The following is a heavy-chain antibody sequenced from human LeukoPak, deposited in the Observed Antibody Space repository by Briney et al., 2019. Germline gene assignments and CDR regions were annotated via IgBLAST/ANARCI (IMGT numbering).Heavy chain of an antibody. CDR2: IYYSGST. V-gene: IGHV4-59*01. CDR3: ARVLKKAAGLYYYYYMDV. J-gene: IGHJ6*03. D-gene: IGHD6-13*01. CDR1: GGSISSYY. Sequence: SETLSLTCNVSGGSISSYYWSWIRQPPGKGLEWIGNIYYSGSTNYNPSLKSRVTISVDTSKNQFSLKLSPVTAADTAVYYCARVLKKAAGLYYYYYMDVWGKGTTVTISS.